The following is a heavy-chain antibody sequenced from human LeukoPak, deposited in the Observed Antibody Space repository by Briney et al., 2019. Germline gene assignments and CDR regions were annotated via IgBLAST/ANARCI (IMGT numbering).Heavy chain of an antibody. D-gene: IGHD3-22*01. J-gene: IGHJ3*02. V-gene: IGHV4-59*08. CDR1: GGSISSYY. CDR2: IYYSGST. Sequence: SQTLSPTCTVSGGSISSYYWSWIRQPPGKGLEWIGYIYYSGSTNYNPSLKSRVTISVDTSKNQFSLKLSSVTAADTAVYYCARHDTMIGVAYAFDIWGQGTMVTVSS. CDR3: ARHDTMIGVAYAFDI.